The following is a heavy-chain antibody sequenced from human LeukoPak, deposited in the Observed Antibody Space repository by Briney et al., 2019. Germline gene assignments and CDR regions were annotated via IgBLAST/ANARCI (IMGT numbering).Heavy chain of an antibody. CDR2: TYYRSKWYN. CDR3: ARDYFVQDMDIVVVPAAIPTDY. CDR1: GDSVSSNSAA. Sequence: SQTLSLTCAISGDSVSSNSAAWNWIRQSPSRGLEWLGRTYYRSKWYNDYAVSVKSRITITPDTSKNQFSLQLNSVTPEDTAVYYCARDYFVQDMDIVVVPAAIPTDYWGQGTLVTVSS. V-gene: IGHV6-1*01. J-gene: IGHJ4*02. D-gene: IGHD2-2*02.